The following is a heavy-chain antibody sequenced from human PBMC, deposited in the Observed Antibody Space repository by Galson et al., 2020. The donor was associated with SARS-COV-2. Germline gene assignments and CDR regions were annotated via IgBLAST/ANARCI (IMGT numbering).Heavy chain of an antibody. J-gene: IGHJ4*02. Sequence: ASVKVSCKASGYIFTSYYMHWVRQAPGQGLEWMGIINPSGGSTSYAQKFQGRVTMTRDTSTSTVYMDLSSLRSEDTAVYYCAREKHEGTLWFRELYFDYWGQGTLVTVSS. CDR3: AREKHEGTLWFRELYFDY. V-gene: IGHV1-46*01. D-gene: IGHD3-10*01. CDR2: INPSGGST. CDR1: GYIFTSYY.